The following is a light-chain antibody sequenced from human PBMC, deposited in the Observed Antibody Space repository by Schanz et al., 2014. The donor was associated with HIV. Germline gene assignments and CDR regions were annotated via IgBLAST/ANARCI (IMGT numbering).Light chain of an antibody. CDR2: GAS. V-gene: IGKV1-27*01. Sequence: DIQMTQSPSYLSASVGDRVTITCRASQSIRNYLAWYQQRPGRAPNLLIYGASTLHSGVPSRFSGSGSGTTFTLTIASLQPEDVATYYCQQCVTYPYTFGQGTKLEIK. CDR1: QSIRNY. J-gene: IGKJ2*01. CDR3: QQCVTYPYT.